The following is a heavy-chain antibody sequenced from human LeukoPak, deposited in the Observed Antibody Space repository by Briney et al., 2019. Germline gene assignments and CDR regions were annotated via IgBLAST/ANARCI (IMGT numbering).Heavy chain of an antibody. D-gene: IGHD1-14*01. CDR3: ARDTGGTGLDYYYMDV. CDR1: GFTFSNYW. J-gene: IGHJ6*03. V-gene: IGHV3-7*01. CDR2: IKQSGSEK. Sequence: PGGSLRLSCAASGFTFSNYWMSWVRQAPWKGLEWVANIKQSGSEKYYVDSVKGRFTISRDNAKNSLYLQMNSLRAEDTAVYYCARDTGGTGLDYYYMDVWGKGTTVTVSS.